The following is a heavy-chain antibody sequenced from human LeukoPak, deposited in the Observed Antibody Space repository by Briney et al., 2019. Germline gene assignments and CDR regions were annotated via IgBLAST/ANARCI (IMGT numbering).Heavy chain of an antibody. J-gene: IGHJ3*02. Sequence: GRSLRLSCAASGFTLEDYAMHWVRQAPGKGLEWVSGISWNSGSIGYADSVKGRFTISRDNAKNSLYLQMNSLRAEDTALYYCARIAVATYDAFDIWGQGTMVTVSS. V-gene: IGHV3-9*01. D-gene: IGHD6-19*01. CDR1: GFTLEDYA. CDR3: ARIAVATYDAFDI. CDR2: ISWNSGSI.